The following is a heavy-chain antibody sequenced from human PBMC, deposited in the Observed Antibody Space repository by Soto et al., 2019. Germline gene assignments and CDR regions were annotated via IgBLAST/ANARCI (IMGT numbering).Heavy chain of an antibody. J-gene: IGHJ4*02. CDR2: VYYSGTT. V-gene: IGHV4-30-4*01. Sequence: PSETLSLTCTVSGDSISSGDHYWSWIRQPPGKGLEWIAYVYYSGTTYHNPSLKSRVTMSVDTSKNKFSLKLSSVTAADTALYYCASYYDSSGPTFDNWGQGTLVTVSS. CDR3: ASYYDSSGPTFDN. D-gene: IGHD3-22*01. CDR1: GDSISSGDHY.